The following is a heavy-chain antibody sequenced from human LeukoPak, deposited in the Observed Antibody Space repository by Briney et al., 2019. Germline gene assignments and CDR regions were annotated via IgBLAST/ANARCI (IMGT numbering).Heavy chain of an antibody. CDR2: IKQDGSQR. V-gene: IGHV3-7*01. J-gene: IGHJ4*02. Sequence: GGSLRLSCAASGLTFSTSTMNWVRQAPGKGPEWVANIKQDGSQRYYVDSVRGRFTISRDNAKNSLFLQMNGLRAEDTAVYYCARRGGSSSRRSPIDYWGQGTLVTVSS. CDR1: GLTFSTST. CDR3: ARRGGSSSRRSPIDY. D-gene: IGHD6-6*01.